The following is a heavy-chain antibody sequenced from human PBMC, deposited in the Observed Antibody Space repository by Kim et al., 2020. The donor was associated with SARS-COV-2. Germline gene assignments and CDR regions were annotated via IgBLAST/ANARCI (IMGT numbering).Heavy chain of an antibody. D-gene: IGHD1-20*01. V-gene: IGHV3-48*02. CDR3: ARDNWSDY. CDR1: GFTFSYYS. J-gene: IGHJ4*02. Sequence: GGSLRLSCAASGFTFSYYSMIWVRLAPGKGLEWVSYINTDSSTIYYADSVKDRFTISRDNAKNSLYLQMNSLRDEDTAVYYCARDNWSDYWGQGTLVTVSS. CDR2: INTDSSTI.